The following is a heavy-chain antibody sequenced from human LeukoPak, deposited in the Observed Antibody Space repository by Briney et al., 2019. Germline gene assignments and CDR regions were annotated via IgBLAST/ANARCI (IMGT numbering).Heavy chain of an antibody. CDR1: GFTFDDYA. CDR3: AKAAARYDSSGYHHFDP. CDR2: ISWNSGSI. D-gene: IGHD3-22*01. Sequence: PGGSLRLSCAASGFTFDDYAMHWVRQAPGKGLEWVSGISWNSGSIGYADSVKGRFTISRDNAKNSLYLQMNSLRAEDTALYYCAKAAARYDSSGYHHFDPWGQGTLVTVSS. V-gene: IGHV3-9*01. J-gene: IGHJ5*02.